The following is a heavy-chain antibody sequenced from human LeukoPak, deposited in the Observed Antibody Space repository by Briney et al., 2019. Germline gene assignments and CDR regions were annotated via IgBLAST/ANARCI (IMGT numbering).Heavy chain of an antibody. CDR2: IIPIFGTA. V-gene: IGHV1-69*13. CDR3: ARGNHEKYQLSLTFDP. CDR1: GGTFSSYA. Sequence: GASVKVSCKASGGTFSSYAISWVRQAPGQGLEWMGGIIPIFGTANYAQKFQGRVTITADESTSTAYMELSSLRSEDTAVYYCARGNHEKYQLSLTFDPWGQGTLVTVSS. D-gene: IGHD2-2*01. J-gene: IGHJ5*02.